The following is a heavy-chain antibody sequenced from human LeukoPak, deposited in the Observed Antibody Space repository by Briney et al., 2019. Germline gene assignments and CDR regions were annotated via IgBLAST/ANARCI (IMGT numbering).Heavy chain of an antibody. CDR2: INPDSGGT. CDR1: GYTFTDYY. V-gene: IGHV1-2*02. CDR3: ARRAGIVATTEYYYYYGMDV. Sequence: ASVKVSCKASGYTFTDYYMHWVRQAPGQGLEWMGWINPDSGGTRYSQKFQGRVTMTRDTSINTVYMELSRLRSDDTAVYYCARRAGIVATTEYYYYYGMDVWGQGTTVTVSS. D-gene: IGHD5-12*01. J-gene: IGHJ6*02.